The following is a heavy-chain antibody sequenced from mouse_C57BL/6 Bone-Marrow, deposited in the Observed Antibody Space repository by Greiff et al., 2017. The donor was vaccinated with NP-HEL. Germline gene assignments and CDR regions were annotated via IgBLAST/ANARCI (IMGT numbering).Heavy chain of an antibody. CDR1: GYTFTSYW. V-gene: IGHV1-59*01. J-gene: IGHJ2*01. CDR2: IDPSDSYT. Sequence: QVQLQQPGAELVRPGTSVKLSCKASGYTFTSYWMHWVKQRPGQGLEWIGVIDPSDSYTNYNQKFKGKATLTVDTSSSTAYMQLSSLTSEDSAVYYCARTLSWGQGTTLTVSS. CDR3: ARTLS.